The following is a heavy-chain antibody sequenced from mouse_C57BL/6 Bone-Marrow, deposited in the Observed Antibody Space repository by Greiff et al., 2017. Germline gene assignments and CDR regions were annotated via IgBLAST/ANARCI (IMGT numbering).Heavy chain of an antibody. CDR3: ARFITTVVGRYFDV. J-gene: IGHJ1*03. V-gene: IGHV1-54*01. CDR2: INPGSGGT. Sequence: VQLQQSGAELVRPGTSVKVSCKASGYAFTNYLIEWVKQRPGQGLEWIGVINPGSGGTNYNEKFKGKATLTADKSSSTAYMQLSSLTSEDSAVYFCARFITTVVGRYFDVWGTGTTVTVSS. D-gene: IGHD1-1*01. CDR1: GYAFTNYL.